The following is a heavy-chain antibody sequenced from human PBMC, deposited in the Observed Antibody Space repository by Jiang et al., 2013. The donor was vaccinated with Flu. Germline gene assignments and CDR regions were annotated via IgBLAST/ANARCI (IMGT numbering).Heavy chain of an antibody. Sequence: PGLVKPSQTLSLTCTVSGGSISSGDDYWSWIRQPPGKGLEWIGYIYFRESTYYNPSLKSRVTISADTSKNQFSLKLNSVTAADTAVYYCARERAVGATAFDYWGQGTLVTVSS. V-gene: IGHV4-30-4*01. D-gene: IGHD1-26*01. J-gene: IGHJ4*02. CDR1: GGSISSGDDY. CDR3: ARERAVGATAFDY. CDR2: IYFREST.